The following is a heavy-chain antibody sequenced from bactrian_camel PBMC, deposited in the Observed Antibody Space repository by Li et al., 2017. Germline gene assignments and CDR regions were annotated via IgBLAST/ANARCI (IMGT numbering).Heavy chain of an antibody. J-gene: IGHJ4*01. CDR3: ASANYGDSAMNY. CDR1: GDTDSVNC. Sequence: HVQLVESGGGSVQSGGSLRLSCKLSGDTDSVNCMSWLRQAPGKEREGVASISSDGRTTYADSVKGRFTISRDNAKNTLYLQMDSLKPEDTAMYYCASANYGDSAMNYWGQGTQVTVS. CDR2: ISSDGRT. D-gene: IGHD5*01. V-gene: IGHV3S53*01.